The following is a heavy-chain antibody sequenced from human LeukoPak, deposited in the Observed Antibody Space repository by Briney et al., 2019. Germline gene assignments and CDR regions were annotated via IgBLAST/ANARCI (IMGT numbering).Heavy chain of an antibody. D-gene: IGHD3-10*01. CDR2: ISYDGSNK. V-gene: IGHV3-30-3*01. CDR1: GFTFSSYA. Sequence: QPGGSLRLSCAASGFTFSSYAMHWVRQAPGKGLEWVAVISYDGSNKYYADSVKGRFTISRDNSKNTLYLQMNSLRAEDTAVYYCPRVPCLGCYFDYWGQGTLVTVSS. CDR3: PRVPCLGCYFDY. J-gene: IGHJ4*02.